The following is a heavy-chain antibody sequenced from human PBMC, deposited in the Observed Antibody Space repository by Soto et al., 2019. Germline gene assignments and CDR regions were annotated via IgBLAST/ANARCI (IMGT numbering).Heavy chain of an antibody. D-gene: IGHD2-2*01. J-gene: IGHJ4*01. CDR2: ISGSGGST. CDR3: AKDVSGGIVPAAIAHY. V-gene: IGHV3-23*01. Sequence: GSLRLSCAASGFTFSSYAMSWVRQAPGKGLEWVSAISGSGGSTYYADSVKGRFTISRDNSKNTLYLQMNSLRAEDTAVYYCAKDVSGGIVPAAIAHYWRHGTLGTSPQ. CDR1: GFTFSSYA.